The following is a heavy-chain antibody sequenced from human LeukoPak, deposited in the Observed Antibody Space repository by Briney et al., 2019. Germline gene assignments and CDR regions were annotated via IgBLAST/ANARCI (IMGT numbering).Heavy chain of an antibody. D-gene: IGHD5-24*01. CDR1: GFTFSSYG. V-gene: IGHV3-30*03. Sequence: GRCLRLSCAASGFTFSSYGMHWVRQAPGKGLEWVAVISYDGSNKYYADSVKGRFTISRDNSKNTLYLQMNSLRAEDTAVYYCAAAMATHYFDYWGQGTLVTVSS. CDR2: ISYDGSNK. J-gene: IGHJ4*02. CDR3: AAAMATHYFDY.